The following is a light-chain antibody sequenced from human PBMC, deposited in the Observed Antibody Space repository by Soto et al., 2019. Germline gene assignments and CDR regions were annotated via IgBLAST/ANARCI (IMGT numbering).Light chain of an antibody. CDR1: SSNIGAGHD. J-gene: IGLJ3*02. CDR2: GNT. CDR3: QSFDSSLNGGV. V-gene: IGLV1-40*01. Sequence: QSVLTQPPSVSGAPGQRVTISCTGSSSNIGAGHDVHWYQQVPGTAPKLLVYGNTNRPSGVPDRFSGSNSGTSASLAITGLQAEDEADYYCQSFDSSLNGGVFGGGTQVTVL.